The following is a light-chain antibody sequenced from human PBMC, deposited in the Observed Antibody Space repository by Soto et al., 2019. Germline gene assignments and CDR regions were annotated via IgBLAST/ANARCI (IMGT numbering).Light chain of an antibody. Sequence: EILLTQSPGTLSLSPGERATLSCRASQSVSSSSLAWYKQKRGQAPRLLIYGASSRATGIPDRFSGSGSGTEFTLTISRLEPEDFAVYFCQQYGTSPWTFGQGTKVDIK. J-gene: IGKJ1*01. CDR1: QSVSSSS. V-gene: IGKV3-20*01. CDR3: QQYGTSPWT. CDR2: GAS.